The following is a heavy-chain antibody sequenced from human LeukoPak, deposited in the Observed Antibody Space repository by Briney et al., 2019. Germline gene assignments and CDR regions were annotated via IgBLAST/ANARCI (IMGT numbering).Heavy chain of an antibody. CDR1: GFTFSSYS. CDR3: ASRLFRGDYFDS. CDR2: ISSSSSYI. J-gene: IGHJ4*02. Sequence: PGGSLRLSCAASGFTFSSYSMNWVRQAPGKGLEWVSSISSSSSYIYYADSVKGRFTISRDNAKNSLYLQMNSLRAEDTAVYYCASRLFRGDYFDSWGLGPLVTVSS. V-gene: IGHV3-21*04. D-gene: IGHD3-16*01.